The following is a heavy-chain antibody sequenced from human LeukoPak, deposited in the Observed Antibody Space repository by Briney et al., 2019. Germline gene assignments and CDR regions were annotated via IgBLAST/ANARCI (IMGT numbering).Heavy chain of an antibody. J-gene: IGHJ5*02. Sequence: SETLSLTCAVSGGSISSSNWWSWVRQPPGKGLEWIGEIYHSGSTYYNPSLKSRVTISVDTSKNQFSLKLSSVTAADTAVYYCARASPRYCSGGSCFWFDPWGQGTLVTVSS. CDR2: IYHSGST. CDR1: GGSISSSNW. D-gene: IGHD2-15*01. CDR3: ARASPRYCSGGSCFWFDP. V-gene: IGHV4-4*02.